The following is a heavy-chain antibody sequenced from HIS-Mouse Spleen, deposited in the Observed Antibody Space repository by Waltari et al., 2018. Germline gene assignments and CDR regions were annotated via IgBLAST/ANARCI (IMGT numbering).Heavy chain of an antibody. V-gene: IGHV1-18*01. CDR1: GYTFTSYG. CDR3: ARAPATYDFWSGSHDAFDI. D-gene: IGHD3-3*01. Sequence: QVQLVQSGAEVKKPGASVKVSCKASGYTFTSYGISWVRQAPGQGLEWMGWISAYKGNTNYAQKLQGRVTMTTDTSTSTAYMELRSLRSDDTAVYYCARAPATYDFWSGSHDAFDIWGQGTMVTVSS. CDR2: ISAYKGNT. J-gene: IGHJ3*02.